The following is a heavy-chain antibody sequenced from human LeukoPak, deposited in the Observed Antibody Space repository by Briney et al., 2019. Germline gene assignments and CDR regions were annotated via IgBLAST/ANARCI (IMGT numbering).Heavy chain of an antibody. CDR3: ARDLIVGATHYGMDV. CDR2: ISPSGTTT. V-gene: IGHV3-11*04. CDR1: GLTFSDYY. D-gene: IGHD1-26*01. Sequence: PGESLRLSCAVSGLTFSDYYMSWVRQAPGKGLEWLSYISPSGTTTYCADSVQGRITISRDNAKNSLYLQMNSLRAEDTAVYYCARDLIVGATHYGMDVWGQGTTVTVSS. J-gene: IGHJ6*02.